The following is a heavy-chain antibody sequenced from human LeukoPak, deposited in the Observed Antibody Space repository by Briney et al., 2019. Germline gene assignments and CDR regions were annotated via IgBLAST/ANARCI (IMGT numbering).Heavy chain of an antibody. CDR2: IYPSGSS. Sequence: PSETLSLTCTVSGGSMSSYHWKWIRQSTGKGLEWLGRIYPSGSSDYNASLKSRITMSIDTSNKQFSLRLTSVTAADTAVYYCARGTWEVSTTDYWGQGILVTVSS. CDR3: ARGTWEVSTTDY. CDR1: GGSMSSYH. V-gene: IGHV4-4*07. D-gene: IGHD1-26*01. J-gene: IGHJ4*02.